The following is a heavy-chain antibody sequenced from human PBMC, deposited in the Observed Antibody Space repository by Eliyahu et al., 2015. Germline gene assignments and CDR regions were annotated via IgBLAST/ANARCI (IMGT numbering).Heavy chain of an antibody. CDR2: MNPNSGNT. J-gene: IGHJ3*02. CDR1: GYXFTSYD. V-gene: IGHV1-8*01. D-gene: IGHD6-19*01. CDR3: ARVGSSGWYSIPAFDI. Sequence: QVQLVQSGAEVKKPGASVXVSCXASGYXFTSYDIXWVRQATGQGLEWMGWMNPNSGNTGYAQKFQGRVTMTRNTSISTAYMELSSLRSEDTAVYYCARVGSSGWYSIPAFDIWGQGTMVTVSS.